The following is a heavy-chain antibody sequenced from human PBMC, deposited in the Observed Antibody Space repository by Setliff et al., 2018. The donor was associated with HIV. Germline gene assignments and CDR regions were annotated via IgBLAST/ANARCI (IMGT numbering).Heavy chain of an antibody. J-gene: IGHJ6*03. V-gene: IGHV1-46*01. CDR1: GYTFTSY. D-gene: IGHD1-26*01. Sequence: GASVKVSCKASGYTFTSYIHWVRQAPGQGLECMGMINPSGGGTSYAQKFQGRVTMTRDTSTSTVYMELSSLRSEDTAVYYCARGGQYSGSYLPRDYYMDVWGKGTTVTV. CDR3: ARGGQYSGSYLPRDYYMDV. CDR2: INPSGGGT.